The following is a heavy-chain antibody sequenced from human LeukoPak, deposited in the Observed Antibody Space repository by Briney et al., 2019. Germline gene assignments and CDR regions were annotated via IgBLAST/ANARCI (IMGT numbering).Heavy chain of an antibody. J-gene: IGHJ4*02. D-gene: IGHD1-26*01. CDR2: IAISGTYI. V-gene: IGHV3-21*01. CDR1: GFILSDCN. Sequence: GGSLRLSCAASGFILSDCNMNWVRQAPGKGLEWVSFIAISGTYITYADSVKGRFTISRDNAKNSLYLQMNTLRAEDTAVYYCARDLSATARAYDYWGQGTLVTVSS. CDR3: ARDLSATARAYDY.